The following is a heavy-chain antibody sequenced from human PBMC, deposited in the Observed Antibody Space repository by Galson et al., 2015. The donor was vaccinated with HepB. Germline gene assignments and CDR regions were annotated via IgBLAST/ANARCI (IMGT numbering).Heavy chain of an antibody. CDR1: GYTFTSYY. Sequence: SVKVSCKASGYTFTSYYMHWVRQAPGQGLEWMGIINPSGGSTSYAQKFQGRVTMTRDTSTSTVYMELSSLRSEDTAVYYCAISPARLDIVATIRGLGYFDYWGQGTLVTVSS. D-gene: IGHD5-12*01. CDR3: AISPARLDIVATIRGLGYFDY. CDR2: INPSGGST. V-gene: IGHV1-46*01. J-gene: IGHJ4*02.